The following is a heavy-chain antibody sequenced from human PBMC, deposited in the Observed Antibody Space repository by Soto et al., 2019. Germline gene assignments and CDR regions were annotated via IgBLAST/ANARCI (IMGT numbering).Heavy chain of an antibody. CDR1: GLSFNIYW. J-gene: IGHJ6*02. Sequence: DVKLVESGGGVVQPGGSLRLSCAASGLSFNIYWMHWVRQVPGQGLVWLARINSDGSHTIYVDSVKGRFTISRDNAKNTVFLQMDSLRDEDKGVYYCAGGMAGLDVWGQGTTVTVSS. CDR3: AGGMAGLDV. CDR2: INSDGSHT. V-gene: IGHV3-74*01.